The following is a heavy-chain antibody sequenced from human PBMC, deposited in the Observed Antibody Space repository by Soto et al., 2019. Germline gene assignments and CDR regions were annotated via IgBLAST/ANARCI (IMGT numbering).Heavy chain of an antibody. CDR1: GYSISSSNW. CDR2: IYYSGST. D-gene: IGHD2-15*01. Sequence: QVQLQESGPGLVKPSDTLSLTCAVSGYSISSSNWWGWIRQPPGKGLEWIGYIYYSGSTYYNPSLKSRVTRSVDTSKNQFSLKLSSVTAVDTAVYYCARKGGYCSGGSCYDDAFDIWGQGTMVTVSS. J-gene: IGHJ3*02. V-gene: IGHV4-28*01. CDR3: ARKGGYCSGGSCYDDAFDI.